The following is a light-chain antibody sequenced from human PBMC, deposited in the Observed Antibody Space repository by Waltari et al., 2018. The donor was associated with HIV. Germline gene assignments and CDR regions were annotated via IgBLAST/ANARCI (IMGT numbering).Light chain of an antibody. J-gene: IGLJ2*01. CDR1: GLSKQY. CDR2: KDT. CDR3: HSEDNTGAAF. Sequence: SSGLTQPPSVSVSPGQTANIPCSGAGLSKQYVLWYQQKTGQAPVLVIYKDTEMPSNIPERFSGATSGTTVTLTISGVQAEDEADYFCHSEDNTGAAFFGGGTRLTVL. V-gene: IGLV3-25*03.